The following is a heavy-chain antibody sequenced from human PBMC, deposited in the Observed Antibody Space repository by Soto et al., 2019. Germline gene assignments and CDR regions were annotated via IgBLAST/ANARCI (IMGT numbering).Heavy chain of an antibody. J-gene: IGHJ5*02. Sequence: QVQLVESGGGVVQPGRSLRLSCAASGFTFSSYGMHWVRQAPGKGLEWVAVISYDGSNKYYADSVKGRFTISRDNSKNTLYLQMNSLRAEDTAVYYCAKDFAGGWFDPWGQGTLVTVSS. CDR3: AKDFAGGWFDP. CDR1: GFTFSSYG. V-gene: IGHV3-30*18. D-gene: IGHD1-1*01. CDR2: ISYDGSNK.